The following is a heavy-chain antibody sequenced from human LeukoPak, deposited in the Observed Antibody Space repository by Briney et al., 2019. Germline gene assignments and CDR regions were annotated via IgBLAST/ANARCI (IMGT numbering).Heavy chain of an antibody. CDR2: ISAYNGNT. Sequence: ASVKVSCKASGYTLTSYGVSWVRQAPGQGLEWMGWISAYNGNTNYAQKLQGRVTMTTDTSTSTAYMELRSLRSDDTAVYYCARDSTGYCSGGSCHYHYYGMDVWGQGTTVTVSS. CDR1: GYTLTSYG. J-gene: IGHJ6*02. V-gene: IGHV1-18*01. CDR3: ARDSTGYCSGGSCHYHYYGMDV. D-gene: IGHD2-15*01.